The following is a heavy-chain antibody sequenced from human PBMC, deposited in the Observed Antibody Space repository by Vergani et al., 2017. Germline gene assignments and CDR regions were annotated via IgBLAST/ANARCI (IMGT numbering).Heavy chain of an antibody. Sequence: QVQLVQSGAEMKKPGASVKVSCKASGYSFYTYGISWVRQAPGQGLEWMGLSSAYNGNTNYAQKFQGRVTMTRDTSTSTDYMELRSLGTDDTAVYYCAREEEATWNYWGQGTLVTISS. CDR3: AREEEATWNY. CDR1: GYSFYTYG. CDR2: SSAYNGNT. V-gene: IGHV1-18*01. J-gene: IGHJ4*02. D-gene: IGHD5-12*01.